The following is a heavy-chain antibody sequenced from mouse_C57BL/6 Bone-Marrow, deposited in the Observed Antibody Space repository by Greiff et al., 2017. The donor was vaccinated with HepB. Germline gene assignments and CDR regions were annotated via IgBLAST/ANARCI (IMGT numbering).Heavy chain of an antibody. CDR1: GYTFTDYY. D-gene: IGHD5-5*01. CDR2: INPYNGGT. Sequence: DVKLVESGPVLVKPGASVKMSCKASGYTFTDYYMNWVKQSHGKSLEWIGVINPYNGGTSYNQKFKGKATLTVDKSSSTAYMELNSLTSEDSAVYYCETTFYAMDYWGQGTSVTVSS. V-gene: IGHV1-19*01. J-gene: IGHJ4*01. CDR3: ETTFYAMDY.